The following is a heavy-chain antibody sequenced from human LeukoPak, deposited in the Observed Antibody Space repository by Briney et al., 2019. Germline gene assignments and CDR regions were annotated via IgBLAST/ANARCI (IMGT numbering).Heavy chain of an antibody. D-gene: IGHD3-10*01. Sequence: SETLSLTCAVYGGSFSGYYWSWIRQPPGKGLEWIGEINHSGSTNYNPSLKSRVTISLDTSRNQFYLKLSSVTAADTAVYYCARHEYGLGSRNWGQGTLVTVSS. J-gene: IGHJ4*02. V-gene: IGHV4-34*01. CDR1: GGSFSGYY. CDR3: ARHEYGLGSRN. CDR2: INHSGST.